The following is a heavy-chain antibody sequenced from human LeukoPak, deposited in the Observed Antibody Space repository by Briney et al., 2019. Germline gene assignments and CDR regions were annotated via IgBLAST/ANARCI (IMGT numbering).Heavy chain of an antibody. J-gene: IGHJ6*03. CDR3: ASSYNYYDSSGYQYYYYYMDV. V-gene: IGHV4-59*01. CDR1: DASFSNSY. D-gene: IGHD3-22*01. CDR2: IYYSGST. Sequence: NTSETLSLTCAVYDASFSNSYWSWIRQPPGKGLEWIGYIYYSGSTNYNPSLKSRVTISVDTSKNQFSLKLSSVTAADTAVYYCASSYNYYDSSGYQYYYYYMDVWGKGTTVTVSS.